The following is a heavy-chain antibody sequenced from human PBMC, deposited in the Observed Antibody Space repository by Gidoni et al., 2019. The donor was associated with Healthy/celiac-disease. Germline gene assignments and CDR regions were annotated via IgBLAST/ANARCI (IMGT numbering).Heavy chain of an antibody. CDR3: ARDRGDTGWFDP. J-gene: IGHJ5*02. Sequence: QVQLVQSGAEVEKPGSAVKVCCKASGGTFSSYAISWVRQAPGQGFEWMGGIIPIFGTANYAQKFQGRVTITAAESTSTAYMELSSLRSEDTAVYYCARDRGDTGWFDPWGQGTLVTVSS. V-gene: IGHV1-69*01. D-gene: IGHD2-21*02. CDR2: IIPIFGTA. CDR1: GGTFSSYA.